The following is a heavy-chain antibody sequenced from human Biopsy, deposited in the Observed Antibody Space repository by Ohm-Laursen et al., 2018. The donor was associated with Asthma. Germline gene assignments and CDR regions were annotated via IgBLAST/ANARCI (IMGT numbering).Heavy chain of an antibody. CDR2: IYYTGSD. CDR3: ARGPNYHGSGRAPIGMDV. V-gene: IGHV4-61*01. J-gene: IGHJ6*02. D-gene: IGHD3-10*01. Sequence: SDTLSLTCTVSGGSVSTGSYYWSWIRQPPGKGLEWLGYIYYTGSDNYNPSLKSRVTISVDTSKNQFSLRLNSVTAADTAEYYCARGPNYHGSGRAPIGMDVWGQGTTVTVSS. CDR1: GGSVSTGSYY.